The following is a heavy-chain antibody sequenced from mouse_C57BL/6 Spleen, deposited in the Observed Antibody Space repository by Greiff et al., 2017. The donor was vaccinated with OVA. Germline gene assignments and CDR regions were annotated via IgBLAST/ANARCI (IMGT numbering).Heavy chain of an antibody. CDR2: IYPGDGDT. Sequence: QVQLQQSGPELVKPGASVKISCKASGYAFSSSWMNWVKQRPGKGLEWIGRIYPGDGDTNYNGKFKGKATLTADKSSSTAYMQLSSLTSEDSAVYFCARYYYGSSNFDHWGQGTTLTVSS. J-gene: IGHJ2*01. CDR1: GYAFSSSW. V-gene: IGHV1-82*01. CDR3: ARYYYGSSNFDH. D-gene: IGHD1-1*01.